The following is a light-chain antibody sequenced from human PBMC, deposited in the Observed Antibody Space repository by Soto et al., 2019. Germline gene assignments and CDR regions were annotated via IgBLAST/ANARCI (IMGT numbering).Light chain of an antibody. V-gene: IGLV2-23*01. CDR2: KGT. J-gene: IGLJ1*01. Sequence: HSVLALPASVSGSAGQSVTISCTGTISDVGAYNSVSWYQQHPDKAPQLMIYKGTQWPSGVSNRFSGSTSGNAASLTISGLQAGDEADYFCCSSAPESTYVFGHGTMVTVL. CDR1: ISDVGAYNS. CDR3: CSSAPESTYV.